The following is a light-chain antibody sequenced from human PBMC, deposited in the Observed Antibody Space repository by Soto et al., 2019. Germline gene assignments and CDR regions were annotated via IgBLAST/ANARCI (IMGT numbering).Light chain of an antibody. CDR1: SSDVGGYNY. CDR3: CSFAGSYVV. CDR2: DVT. V-gene: IGLV2-11*01. Sequence: QSALTQPRSVSGSPGQSVTISCTGTSSDVGGYNYVSWYQQHPGKAPKLVIYDVTKRPSGVPDSFSGSKSGNTASLTISGLQAEDEADYYCCSFAGSYVVFGGGTKLTVL. J-gene: IGLJ2*01.